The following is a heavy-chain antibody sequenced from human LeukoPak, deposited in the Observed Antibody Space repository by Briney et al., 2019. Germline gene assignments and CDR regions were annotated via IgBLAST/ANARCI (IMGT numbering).Heavy chain of an antibody. CDR2: ISGSGANT. V-gene: IGHV3-23*01. CDR1: GFTFSSYA. D-gene: IGHD6-19*01. Sequence: GGSLRLSCAASGFTFSSYAMSWVRQAPGKGLEWVSSISGSGANTYYADSVKGWFTISRDNSKNTLYLQMNSLRAEDTAVYYCAKAPPIAVAGRLYYYYYMDVWGKGTTVTVSS. CDR3: AKAPPIAVAGRLYYYYYMDV. J-gene: IGHJ6*03.